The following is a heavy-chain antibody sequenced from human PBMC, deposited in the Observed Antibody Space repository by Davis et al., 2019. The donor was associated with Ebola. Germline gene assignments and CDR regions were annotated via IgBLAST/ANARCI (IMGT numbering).Heavy chain of an antibody. CDR2: IKQDGSDK. V-gene: IGHV3-7*01. Sequence: PGGSLRLSCAASGFTLSTYWMTWFRQPPGKGLEWVANIKQDGSDKHYVDSVKGRFTISRDNADNSLYLQMNSLRAEDTAVYYRARGFAVEVWGQGTTVIVSS. CDR1: GFTLSTYW. D-gene: IGHD2-2*01. CDR3: ARGFAVEV. J-gene: IGHJ6*02.